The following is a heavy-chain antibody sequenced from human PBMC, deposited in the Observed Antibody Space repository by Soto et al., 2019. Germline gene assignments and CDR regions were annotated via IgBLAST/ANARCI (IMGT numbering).Heavy chain of an antibody. D-gene: IGHD4-17*01. J-gene: IGHJ4*02. V-gene: IGHV5-51*01. CDR2: IYPGDSDA. Sequence: GESLKISCTGSGYSFTSYWIGWVRQMPGKGLEWMGIIYPGDSDARYSPSFRGQVTISADKSINTAYLQWSGLKASDTAMYYCARNEYGGNPVDYWGQGTLVTVSS. CDR1: GYSFTSYW. CDR3: ARNEYGGNPVDY.